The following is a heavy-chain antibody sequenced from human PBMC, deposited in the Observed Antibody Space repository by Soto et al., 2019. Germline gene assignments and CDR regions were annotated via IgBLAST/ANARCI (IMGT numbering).Heavy chain of an antibody. V-gene: IGHV4-30-2*01. CDR1: GGSISSGGYS. Sequence: SETLSLTXAVSGGSISSGGYSWSWIRQPPGKGLEWIGYIYHSGSTYYNPSLKSRVTISVDRSKNQFSLKLSSVTAADTAVYYCARAPYYYGSGSYLSYYFDYWGQGTLVTVSS. D-gene: IGHD3-10*01. J-gene: IGHJ4*02. CDR3: ARAPYYYGSGSYLSYYFDY. CDR2: IYHSGST.